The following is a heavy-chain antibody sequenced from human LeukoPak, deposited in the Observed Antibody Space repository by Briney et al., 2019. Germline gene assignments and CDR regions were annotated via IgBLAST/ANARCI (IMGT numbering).Heavy chain of an antibody. D-gene: IGHD5-18*01. Sequence: GGSLRLSCAASGFTFSDHYMDWVRQAPGKGLEWVGRSRNKANSYTTDYAASVKGRFIISRDDSKKSLYLQMNGLKTEDTAVYYCARGGGFVGYNYGPTGYYAMDVWGQGTTVTVSS. CDR3: ARGGGFVGYNYGPTGYYAMDV. CDR2: SRNKANSYTT. CDR1: GFTFSDHY. V-gene: IGHV3-72*01. J-gene: IGHJ6*02.